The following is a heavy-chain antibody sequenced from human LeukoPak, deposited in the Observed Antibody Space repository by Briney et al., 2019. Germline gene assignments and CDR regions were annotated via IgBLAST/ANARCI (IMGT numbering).Heavy chain of an antibody. CDR3: AKDRGRFGVVRNWFDP. CDR1: GFTFSSYA. D-gene: IGHD3-3*01. V-gene: IGHV3-30*07. J-gene: IGHJ5*02. Sequence: PGGSLRLSCAASGFTFSSYAMHWVRQAPGKGLEWVAVISYDGSNKYYADSVKGRFTISRDNSKNTLYLQMNSLRAEDTAVYYCAKDRGRFGVVRNWFDPWGQGTLVTVSS. CDR2: ISYDGSNK.